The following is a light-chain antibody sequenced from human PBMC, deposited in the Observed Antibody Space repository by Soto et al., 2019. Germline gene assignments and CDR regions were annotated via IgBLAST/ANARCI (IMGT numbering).Light chain of an antibody. V-gene: IGKV3-11*01. Sequence: EIVLTQSPATLSLSPGERATLSCRASQSVSSYLAWYQQKPGQAPRLLIYDASNRATGIPARFSGSGSVTDFTLTISSLEPEDFAVDYCQQRSNWPPTFGGGTKVEIK. J-gene: IGKJ4*01. CDR3: QQRSNWPPT. CDR1: QSVSSY. CDR2: DAS.